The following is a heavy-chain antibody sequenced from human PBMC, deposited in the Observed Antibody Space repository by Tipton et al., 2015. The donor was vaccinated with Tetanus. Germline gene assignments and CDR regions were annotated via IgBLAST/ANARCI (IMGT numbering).Heavy chain of an antibody. CDR3: ARWTCSSPSCYYYYYYYVDV. CDR2: IYYSGST. CDR1: GDSIRSEDYY. Sequence: LSLTCSVSGDSIRSEDYYWGWIRQSPGKGLEWLGYIYYSGSTYNNPSLKSRVSISLDASKNQFSLSLNSATAADSATYYCARWTCSSPSCYYYYYYYVDVWGTGTAVAVSS. V-gene: IGHV4-30-4*01. J-gene: IGHJ6*03. D-gene: IGHD2-2*01.